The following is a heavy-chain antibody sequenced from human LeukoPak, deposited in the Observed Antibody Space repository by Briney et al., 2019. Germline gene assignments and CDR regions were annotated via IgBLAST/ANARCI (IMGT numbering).Heavy chain of an antibody. V-gene: IGHV3-21*01. D-gene: IGHD2-2*01. CDR3: ASPRPGYCSSTSCSYAIEYFQH. J-gene: IGHJ1*01. Sequence: PGGSLRLSCAASGFTFSSYSMNWVRQAPGKWLEWVSSISSSSSYIYYADSVKGRFTISRDNAKNSLYLQMNSLRAEDTAVYYCASPRPGYCSSTSCSYAIEYFQHWGQGTLVTVSS. CDR2: ISSSSSYI. CDR1: GFTFSSYS.